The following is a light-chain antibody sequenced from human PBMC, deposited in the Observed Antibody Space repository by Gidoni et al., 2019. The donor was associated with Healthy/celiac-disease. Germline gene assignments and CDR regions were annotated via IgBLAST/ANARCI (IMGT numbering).Light chain of an antibody. J-gene: IGKJ1*01. V-gene: IGKV3-20*01. CDR3: QQYGSSPWT. CDR2: GAS. CDR1: PSVSSSY. Sequence: EIVLTQSPGTLSLSPGERAPLSCRSSPSVSSSYLAWYQQKPGQAPRRLSYGASSRATGIPDRFSGSGSGTDFTLTISRLEPEDFAVYYCQQYGSSPWTFXQXTKVEIK.